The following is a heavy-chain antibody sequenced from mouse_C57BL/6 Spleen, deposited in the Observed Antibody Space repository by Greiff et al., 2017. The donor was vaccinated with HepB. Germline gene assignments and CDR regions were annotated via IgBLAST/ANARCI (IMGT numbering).Heavy chain of an antibody. V-gene: IGHV1-82*01. CDR3: ARGGYGSSLFDY. CDR2: IYPGDGDT. Sequence: QVQLQQSGPELVKPGASVKISCKASGYAFSSSWMNWVKLRPGKGLEWIGRIYPGDGDTNYNGKFKGKATLTADKSSSTAYMQLSSLTSEDSAVYFCARGGYGSSLFDYWGQGTTLTVSS. CDR1: GYAFSSSW. D-gene: IGHD1-1*01. J-gene: IGHJ2*01.